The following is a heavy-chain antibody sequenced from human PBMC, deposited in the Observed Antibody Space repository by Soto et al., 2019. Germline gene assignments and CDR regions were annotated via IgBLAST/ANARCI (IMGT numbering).Heavy chain of an antibody. CDR1: GFTFDDYA. D-gene: IGHD2-15*01. CDR3: ASATVVAATFDF. V-gene: IGHV3-9*01. CDR2: INWNSGSI. Sequence: EVQLVESGGGLVQPGRSLRLSCAASGFTFDDYAMHWVRQVPGKGLEWVSGINWNSGSIGYADSVKGRFTISRDNAKNSLFLQMDSLRAEDSAVYYCASATVVAATFDFWGQGTLVTVSS. J-gene: IGHJ4*02.